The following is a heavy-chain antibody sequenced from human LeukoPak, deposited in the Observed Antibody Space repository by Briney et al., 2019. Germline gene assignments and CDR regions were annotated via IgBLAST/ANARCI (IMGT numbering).Heavy chain of an antibody. CDR1: AFSLNAYN. Sequence: GGSLRLSCAASAFSLNAYNMNWVRQAPGKGLEWVSTLNSDGSITPYADSVKGRFTMSRDNSKNMVYLQMNSLKRDDTAVYYCAKEGSGWYYFDYWGPGTLVTVFS. D-gene: IGHD6-19*01. CDR2: LNSDGSIT. J-gene: IGHJ4*02. V-gene: IGHV3-NL1*01. CDR3: AKEGSGWYYFDY.